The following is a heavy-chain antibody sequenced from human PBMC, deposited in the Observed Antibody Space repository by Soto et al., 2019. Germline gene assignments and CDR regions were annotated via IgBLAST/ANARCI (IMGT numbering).Heavy chain of an antibody. CDR3: ARLSSQGEWLLGMDV. CDR2: IYPGDSDT. Sequence: GESLKISCKGSGYSFTSYWIAWVRQMPGKGLEWMGIIYPGDSDTRYSPSFQGQVTISADKSISTAYLQWSSLKASDTAMYYCARLSSQGEWLLGMDVWGKGTTVTVSS. D-gene: IGHD3-3*01. CDR1: GYSFTSYW. V-gene: IGHV5-51*01. J-gene: IGHJ6*03.